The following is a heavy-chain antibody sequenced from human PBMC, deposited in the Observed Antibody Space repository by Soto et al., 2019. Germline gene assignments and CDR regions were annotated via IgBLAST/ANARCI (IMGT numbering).Heavy chain of an antibody. CDR3: AIGTIGYCSGGSCYSPDY. Sequence: QVQLVQSGAEVKKPGSSVKVSCKASGGTFSSYAISWVRQAPGQGLEWMGGIIPIFGTANYAQKFQGRVTITADKSTSTADMELSSLRSEDTAVYYCAIGTIGYCSGGSCYSPDYWGQGTLVTVSS. D-gene: IGHD2-15*01. CDR2: IIPIFGTA. J-gene: IGHJ4*02. V-gene: IGHV1-69*06. CDR1: GGTFSSYA.